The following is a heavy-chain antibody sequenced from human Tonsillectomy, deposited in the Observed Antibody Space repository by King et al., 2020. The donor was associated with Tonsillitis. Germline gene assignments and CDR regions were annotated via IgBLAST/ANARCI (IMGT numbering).Heavy chain of an antibody. D-gene: IGHD3-22*01. V-gene: IGHV1-18*01. CDR2: ISVYNGNT. J-gene: IGHJ1*01. Sequence: QLVQSGAEVKKPGASVKVSCKASGYTFSSYGISWVRQAPGQGLEWMGWISVYNGNTNYAQKLQDRVTMTTDTSTSTAYMELRSLRYYDTAVYYCASSYYDTSGYYYFQHWGQGTLVTVSS. CDR1: GYTFSSYG. CDR3: ASSYYDTSGYYYFQH.